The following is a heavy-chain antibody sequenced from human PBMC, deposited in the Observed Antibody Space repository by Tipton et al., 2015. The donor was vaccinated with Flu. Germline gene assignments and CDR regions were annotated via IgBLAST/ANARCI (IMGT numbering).Heavy chain of an antibody. D-gene: IGHD6-6*01. V-gene: IGHV4-38-2*01. CDR2: VHKTGST. Sequence: TLSLTCSVSGDSIGSPYFWGWIRQPPGKGLEGIGNVHKTGSTYSNPSLRSRVTITVDRPKNQFSLRLTSMTAADTAVYYCARREYSNYVSEPKNWFDAWGPGTLVTVSS. J-gene: IGHJ5*02. CDR1: GDSIGSPYF. CDR3: ARREYSNYVSEPKNWFDA.